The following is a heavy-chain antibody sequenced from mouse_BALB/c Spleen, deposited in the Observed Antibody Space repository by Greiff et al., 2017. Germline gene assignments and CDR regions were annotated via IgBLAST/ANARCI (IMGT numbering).Heavy chain of an antibody. CDR3: TNPLGSSGFAY. D-gene: IGHD1-1*01. CDR1: GYTFTSYW. CDR2: IYPGNSDT. Sequence: EVQLQQSGTVLARPGASVKMSCKASGYTFTSYWMHWVKQRPGQGLEWIGAIYPGNSDTSYNQKFKGKAKLTAVTSTSTAYMELSSLTNEDSAVYYCTNPLGSSGFAYWGQGTLVTVSA. J-gene: IGHJ3*01. V-gene: IGHV1-5*01.